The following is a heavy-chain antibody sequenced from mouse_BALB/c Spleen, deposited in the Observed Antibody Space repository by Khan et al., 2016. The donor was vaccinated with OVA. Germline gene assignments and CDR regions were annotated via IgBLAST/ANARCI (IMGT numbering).Heavy chain of an antibody. J-gene: IGHJ3*01. CDR3: ARDYWDVFAY. D-gene: IGHD4-1*01. Sequence: VQLKQSGAELVKPGASVKLSCTASGFNIKDTYMHWVKQRPEQGLEWIGRIDSANGNTKYDPKFQGKATITADTSSNTAYLQLSSLTSGDTAVYYCARDYWDVFAYWGQGTLVTVSA. V-gene: IGHV14-3*02. CDR1: GFNIKDTY. CDR2: IDSANGNT.